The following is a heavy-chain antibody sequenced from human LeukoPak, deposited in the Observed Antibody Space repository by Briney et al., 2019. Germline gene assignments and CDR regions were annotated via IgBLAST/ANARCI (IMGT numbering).Heavy chain of an antibody. CDR2: ISAYNGNT. CDR1: GYTFTSYG. V-gene: IGHV1-18*01. D-gene: IGHD1-26*01. Sequence: ASVKVSCKASGYTFTSYGISWVRQAPGQGLEWMGWISAYNGNTNYAQQLQGRVTMTTDTSTSTAYMELRSLRSDDTAVYVCARGFLRVGANDYWGQGTLVTVSS. J-gene: IGHJ4*02. CDR3: ARGFLRVGANDY.